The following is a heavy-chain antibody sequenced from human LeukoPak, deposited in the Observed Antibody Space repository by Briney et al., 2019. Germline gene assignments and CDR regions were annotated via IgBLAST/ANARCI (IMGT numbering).Heavy chain of an antibody. CDR3: ARYIVGAISGGDY. J-gene: IGHJ4*02. Sequence: PGGSLRLSCVASGFTFSSYWMHWVRQAPGKGLVWVSRINSDGSSTNYADSVKGRFTISRDNAKNTLYLQMNSLRAEDTAVYYCARYIVGAISGGDYWGQGTLVTVSS. D-gene: IGHD1-26*01. CDR1: GFTFSSYW. CDR2: INSDGSST. V-gene: IGHV3-74*01.